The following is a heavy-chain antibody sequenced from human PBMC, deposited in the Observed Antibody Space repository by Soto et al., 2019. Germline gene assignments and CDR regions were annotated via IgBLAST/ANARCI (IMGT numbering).Heavy chain of an antibody. CDR1: GYTLTELS. Sequence: GASVKVSCKVSGYTLTELSMHWVRQAPGKGLEWMGGFDPEDGETIYAQKFQGRVTMTEDTSTDTAYMVLSSLRSEDTAVYYCATECTASSGGSCYRFDYAFVIWGQGTMVTVSS. CDR2: FDPEDGET. J-gene: IGHJ3*02. V-gene: IGHV1-24*01. CDR3: ATECTASSGGSCYRFDYAFVI. D-gene: IGHD2-15*01.